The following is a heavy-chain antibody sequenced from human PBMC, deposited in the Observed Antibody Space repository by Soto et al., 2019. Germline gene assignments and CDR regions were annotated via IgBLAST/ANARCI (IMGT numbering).Heavy chain of an antibody. CDR1: GFTFSSYG. V-gene: IGHV3-33*01. J-gene: IGHJ6*02. Sequence: QVQLVESGGGVVQPGRSLRLSCAASGFTFSSYGMHWVRQAPGKGLEWVAVIWYDGSNKYYADSVKGRFTISRDNSKNTLYLQMHRLRADDTAVYYCARDPYSSSFYDLRWVYYYAMDVSFQVTTVTVSS. CDR3: ARDPYSSSFYDLRWVYYYAMDV. CDR2: IWYDGSNK. D-gene: IGHD6-13*01.